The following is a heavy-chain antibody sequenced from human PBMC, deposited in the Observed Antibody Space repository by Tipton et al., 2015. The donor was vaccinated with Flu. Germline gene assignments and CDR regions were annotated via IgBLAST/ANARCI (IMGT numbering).Heavy chain of an antibody. D-gene: IGHD3-22*01. V-gene: IGHV4-31*03. CDR3: ARVGYYYASRGYALDT. CDR2: IYYTGTT. J-gene: IGHJ5*02. CDR1: RFSISSGDFY. Sequence: TLSLTCTVSRFSISSGDFYWSWIRQHPGKGLEWIGHIYYTGTTYYNPSLQSRVTLSIDTSENQFSLRLSSVTAADTAVYYCARVGYYYASRGYALDTRGQGTPVTVSS.